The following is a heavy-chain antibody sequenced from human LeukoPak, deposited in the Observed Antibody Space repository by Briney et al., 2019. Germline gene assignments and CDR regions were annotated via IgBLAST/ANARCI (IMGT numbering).Heavy chain of an antibody. CDR3: ARDDDFWTGYSD. Sequence: PGGSLRLSCAASGFTFSSYSMNWVRQAPGKGLEWVSSISSSSSYIYYADSVKGRFTISRDNAKNSLYLQMNSLRAEDTAVYYCARDDDFWTGYSDWGQGTLVTVSS. J-gene: IGHJ4*02. D-gene: IGHD3/OR15-3a*01. CDR1: GFTFSSYS. V-gene: IGHV3-21*01. CDR2: ISSSSSYI.